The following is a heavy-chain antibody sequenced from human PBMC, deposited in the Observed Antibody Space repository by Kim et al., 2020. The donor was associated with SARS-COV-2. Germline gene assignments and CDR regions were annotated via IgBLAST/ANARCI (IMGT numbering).Heavy chain of an antibody. CDR2: ISSSSSYI. CDR1: GFTFSSYS. V-gene: IGHV3-21*01. D-gene: IGHD2-2*02. Sequence: GGSLRLSCAASGFTFSSYSMNWVRQAPGKGLEWVSSISSSSSYIYYADSVKGRFTISRDNAKNSLYLQMNSLRAEDTAVYYCASARNYCSSTSCYTGYYYYYYMDVWGKGTTVTVSS. CDR3: ASARNYCSSTSCYTGYYYYYYMDV. J-gene: IGHJ6*03.